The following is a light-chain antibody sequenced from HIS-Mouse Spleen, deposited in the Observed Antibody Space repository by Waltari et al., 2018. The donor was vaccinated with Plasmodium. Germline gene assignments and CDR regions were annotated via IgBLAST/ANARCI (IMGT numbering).Light chain of an antibody. CDR2: EDS. Sequence: SYELTQPPSVSVSPGQTARITCSGDALPKKYAYWYQQKSGQAPGLVIDEDSKRPSGIPERVSGASSGTMATLTISGAQVEDEADYYYYSTDSSGNHRVFGGGTKLTVL. V-gene: IGLV3-10*01. CDR1: ALPKKY. CDR3: YSTDSSGNHRV. J-gene: IGLJ3*02.